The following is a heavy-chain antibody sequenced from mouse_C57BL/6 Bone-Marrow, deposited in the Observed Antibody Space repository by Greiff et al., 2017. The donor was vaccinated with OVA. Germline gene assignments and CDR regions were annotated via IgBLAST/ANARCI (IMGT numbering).Heavy chain of an antibody. Sequence: QVQLQRPGAELVKPGASVKMSCRASGYTFTNNWITWVRQRPGQGLEWIGDVFPGSGGSNNNEKFKRRATLTVDTSSSTAYMQLSSLTSEDSAVYYGARDYGSSGGALDYWGQGTAVTVSS. V-gene: IGHV1-55*01. CDR2: VFPGSGGS. CDR3: ARDYGSSGGALDY. D-gene: IGHD1-1*01. CDR1: GYTFTNNW. J-gene: IGHJ4*01.